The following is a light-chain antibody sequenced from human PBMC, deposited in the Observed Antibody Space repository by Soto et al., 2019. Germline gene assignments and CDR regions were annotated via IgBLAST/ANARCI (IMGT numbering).Light chain of an antibody. Sequence: DIQMTQSPSTLAATVGDPVTMTCRSSSKWLAWYQKKPGKAAKLLIYDVSNLERGVPPRFSGSTSGAESTLTITGLQPDDLGTYYCQHTTDFTFGQGTKVDIK. CDR1: SSSKW. J-gene: IGKJ2*01. V-gene: IGKV1-5*01. CDR2: DVS. CDR3: QHTTDFT.